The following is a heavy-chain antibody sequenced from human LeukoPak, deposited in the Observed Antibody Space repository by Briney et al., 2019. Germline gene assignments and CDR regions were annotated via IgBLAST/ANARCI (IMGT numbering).Heavy chain of an antibody. Sequence: PSETLSLTCTVSGGSISSFYWSWIRQPPGKGLEWIGYIYYSGSTNCNPSLKSRVTISVDTSKNQFSLKLSSVTAADTAVYYCARHGTSGTNLNWFDPWGQGTLVTVSS. CDR1: GGSISSFY. D-gene: IGHD1-1*01. CDR2: IYYSGST. CDR3: ARHGTSGTNLNWFDP. V-gene: IGHV4-59*01. J-gene: IGHJ5*02.